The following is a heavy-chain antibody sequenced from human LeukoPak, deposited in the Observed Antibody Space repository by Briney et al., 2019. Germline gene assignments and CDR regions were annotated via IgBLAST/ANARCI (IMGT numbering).Heavy chain of an antibody. Sequence: GGSLRLSCAASGFTFSSYAMHWVRQAPGKGLEWVAVIWYDGSNKYYADSVKGRFTISRDNSKNTLYLQMNSLRAEDTAVYYCARQDSNRVIWFDPWGQGTLVTVSS. CDR2: IWYDGSNK. V-gene: IGHV3-33*08. J-gene: IGHJ5*02. CDR3: ARQDSNRVIWFDP. D-gene: IGHD4-11*01. CDR1: GFTFSSYA.